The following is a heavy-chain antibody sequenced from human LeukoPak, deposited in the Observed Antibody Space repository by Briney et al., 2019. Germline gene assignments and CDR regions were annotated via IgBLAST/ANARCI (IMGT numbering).Heavy chain of an antibody. Sequence: SQTLSLTCTVSGGSISSGDYYWSWIRQPPGKGLEWIGYIYYSGSTYYNPSLKSRVTISVDTSKNQFSLKLSSVTAADTAVYYCARYMGLVPAALYYFDYWGQGTLVTVSP. CDR2: IYYSGST. CDR1: GGSISSGDYY. V-gene: IGHV4-30-4*01. D-gene: IGHD2-2*01. J-gene: IGHJ4*02. CDR3: ARYMGLVPAALYYFDY.